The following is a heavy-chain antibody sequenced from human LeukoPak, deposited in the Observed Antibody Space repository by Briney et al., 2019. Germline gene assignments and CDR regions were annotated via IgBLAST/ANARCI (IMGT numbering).Heavy chain of an antibody. CDR1: GGSISSYY. CDR2: IYNSGST. J-gene: IGHJ3*02. CDR3: ACLTTADAFDI. Sequence: KASETLSLTCTVSGGSISSYYWSWIRQPPGKGLEWIGYIYNSGSTNYNPSLKSRVTTSVDTSKNQFSLKLSSVTAADTAVYYCACLTTADAFDIWGQGTMVTVSS. V-gene: IGHV4-59*01. D-gene: IGHD3-22*01.